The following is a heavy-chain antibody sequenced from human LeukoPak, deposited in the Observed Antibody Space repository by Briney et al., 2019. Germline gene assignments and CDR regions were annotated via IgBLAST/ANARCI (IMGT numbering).Heavy chain of an antibody. D-gene: IGHD6-6*01. CDR1: GFTFSSYA. CDR3: AREASHSSSRPSGFDP. Sequence: PGGSLRLSCAASGFTFSSYAMHWVRQAPGKGLEWVAVLSYDGSNKYYADSVKGRFTISRDNSKNTLYLQMNSLRAEDTAVYYCAREASHSSSRPSGFDPWGQGTLVTVSS. CDR2: LSYDGSNK. V-gene: IGHV3-30*01. J-gene: IGHJ5*02.